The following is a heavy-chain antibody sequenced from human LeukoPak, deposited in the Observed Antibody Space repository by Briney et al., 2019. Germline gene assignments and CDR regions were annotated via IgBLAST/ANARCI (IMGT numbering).Heavy chain of an antibody. J-gene: IGHJ4*02. D-gene: IGHD2-2*01. CDR3: ARGAISVVVPDAIDY. Sequence: ASVKVSCKASGYTFTSYGISWVRQAPGQGLEWMGWISAYNGNTNYAQKLQGRGTMTTDTSTSTAYMELRSLRSDDTAVYYCARGAISVVVPDAIDYWGQGTLVTVSS. CDR2: ISAYNGNT. CDR1: GYTFTSYG. V-gene: IGHV1-18*04.